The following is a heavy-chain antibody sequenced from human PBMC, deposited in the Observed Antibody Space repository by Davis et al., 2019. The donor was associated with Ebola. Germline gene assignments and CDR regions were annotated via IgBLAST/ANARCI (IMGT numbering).Heavy chain of an antibody. CDR1: GFTFSSYS. CDR2: ISSSSSYI. CDR3: ARTDYDILFYGMDV. Sequence: GESLKISCAASGFTFSSYSMNWVRQAPGEGLEWVSSISSSSSYIYYADSVKGRFTISRDNAKNSLYLQMNSLRAEDTAVYYCARTDYDILFYGMDVWGQGTTVTVSS. V-gene: IGHV3-21*01. J-gene: IGHJ6*02. D-gene: IGHD3-9*01.